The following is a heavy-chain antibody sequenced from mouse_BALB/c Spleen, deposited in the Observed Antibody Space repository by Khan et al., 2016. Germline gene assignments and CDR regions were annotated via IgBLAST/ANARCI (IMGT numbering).Heavy chain of an antibody. J-gene: IGHJ3*01. CDR1: GDIFTNYW. CDR2: SLPGSGSV. Sequence: QVQLQQSGDELMKPGASLKISCKTTGDIFTNYWIEWIKERPGHGLEWIGESLPGSGSVNCNEKFRGMATFTAATASNTAYMQPSSLTSEGSAVYYCAGGAYWGPGTLVTVSA. CDR3: AGGAY. V-gene: IGHV1-9*01.